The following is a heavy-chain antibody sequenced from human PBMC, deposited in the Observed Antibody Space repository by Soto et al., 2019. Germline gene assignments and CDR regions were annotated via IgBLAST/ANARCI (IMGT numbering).Heavy chain of an antibody. V-gene: IGHV1-18*01. D-gene: IGHD4-17*01. CDR2: ISAYNGNT. CDR1: GYTFSNYG. Sequence: QVQLVQSGVEVKKPGASVKVSCKASGYTFSNYGISWVRQAPGQGLEWMGWISAYNGNTNYAQKFQGRVTMTTDTSTSTAYMEVRSLRSDDAAVYYCARDSAAVTRFDFWGQGTLVTVSS. J-gene: IGHJ4*02. CDR3: ARDSAAVTRFDF.